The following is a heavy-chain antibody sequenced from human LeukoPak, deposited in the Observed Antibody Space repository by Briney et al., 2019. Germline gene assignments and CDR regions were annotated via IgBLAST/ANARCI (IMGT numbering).Heavy chain of an antibody. Sequence: GGSLRLSCAGSGFIFNNYAMHWVRQPPGKGLEWVSGISWNSGSIDYADSVKGRFTISRDNAENSLYLQMNSLRVEDTAVYYCAARSSGNPYFWGQGTLVTVSS. V-gene: IGHV3-9*01. D-gene: IGHD1-26*01. CDR2: ISWNSGSI. CDR1: GFIFNNYA. J-gene: IGHJ4*02. CDR3: AARSSGNPYF.